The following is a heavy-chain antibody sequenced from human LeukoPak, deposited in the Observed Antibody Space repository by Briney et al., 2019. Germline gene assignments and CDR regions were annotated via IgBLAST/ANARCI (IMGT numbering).Heavy chain of an antibody. D-gene: IGHD6-25*01. CDR3: ARFAAGGSYYYYMDV. Sequence: GGSLRLSCAASGFTFSDYYMSWIRQAPGKGLEWVSYITTSGKTIYYADSVKGRFTISRDNAKNSLYLQMNSLRADDTAVYYCARFAAGGSYYYYMDVWGKGTTVTVSS. CDR2: ITTSGKTI. J-gene: IGHJ6*03. CDR1: GFTFSDYY. V-gene: IGHV3-11*04.